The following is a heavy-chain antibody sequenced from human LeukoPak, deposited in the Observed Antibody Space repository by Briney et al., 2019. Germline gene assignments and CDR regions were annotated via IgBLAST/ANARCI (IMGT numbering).Heavy chain of an antibody. CDR3: STDFWRLGFDY. J-gene: IGHJ4*02. V-gene: IGHV3-23*01. CDR2: ISDYT. CDR1: GFTFSSFA. Sequence: GGSLRLSCVASGFTFSSFAMSWVRQAPGKGLEWVSAISDYTYYADSVKGRFTISRDISKNTLCLQMDSLRTEDTAVYYCSTDFWRLGFDYWGQGTLVTVSS. D-gene: IGHD3-3*01.